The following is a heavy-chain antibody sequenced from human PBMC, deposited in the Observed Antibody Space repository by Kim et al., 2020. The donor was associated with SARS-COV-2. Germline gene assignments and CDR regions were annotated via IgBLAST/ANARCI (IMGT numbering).Heavy chain of an antibody. CDR3: ARGRPPDY. Sequence: SETLSLTCSVSGGSIRSGGKFWTWIRQHPAKGLEWIGYISYSGNSHYSPSLRSRVSISLQTSENQFSLKLTSVTAADTAVYYCARGRPPDYWGPGIRVTV. CDR1: GGSIRSGGKF. CDR2: ISYSGNS. J-gene: IGHJ4*02. V-gene: IGHV4-31*03.